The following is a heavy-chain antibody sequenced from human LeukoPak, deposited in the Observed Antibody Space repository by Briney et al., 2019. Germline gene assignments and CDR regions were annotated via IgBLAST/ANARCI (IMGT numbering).Heavy chain of an antibody. D-gene: IGHD2/OR15-2a*01. CDR3: AKANSRISPRPLEY. V-gene: IGHV3-23*01. CDR2: ISGSGGST. Sequence: GGSLRLSCAASGFTFSSYAMSWVRQAPGKGLEWVSAISGSGGSTYYADSVKDRFTISRDNSKNTLYLQMNSLRAEDTAVYYCAKANSRISPRPLEYWGQGTLVTVSS. CDR1: GFTFSSYA. J-gene: IGHJ4*02.